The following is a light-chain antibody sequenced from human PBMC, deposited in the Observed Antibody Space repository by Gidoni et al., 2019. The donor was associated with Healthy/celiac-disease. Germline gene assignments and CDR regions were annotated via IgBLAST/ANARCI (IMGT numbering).Light chain of an antibody. V-gene: IGLV3-21*02. CDR2: YES. J-gene: IGLJ3*02. Sequence: FVLLQPPPVAAASGQTARITWWGTNIGSKSEHWNQQKPGHAPVLAVYYESYRPAGIPERFSGSNSGNTATLTISRVEAGDEADYYCQVWDSSSDHLPWVFGGGTKLTVL. CDR1: NIGSKS. CDR3: QVWDSSSDHLPWV.